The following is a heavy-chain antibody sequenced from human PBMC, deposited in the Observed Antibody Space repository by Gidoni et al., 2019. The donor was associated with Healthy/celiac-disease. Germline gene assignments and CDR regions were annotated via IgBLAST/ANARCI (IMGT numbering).Heavy chain of an antibody. D-gene: IGHD2-15*01. V-gene: IGHV3-21*01. CDR1: GFTFSSHS. J-gene: IGHJ6*02. Sequence: EVQLVESGGGLVKPGGSLRLSCAASGFTFSSHSMNWVRPAPGTGLEWVSSISSSSSYIYYADAVKGRFTISRDNAKNSLYLQMNSLRAEDTAVYYCARVKGDCSGGSCPMVYYYYGMDVWGQGTTVTVSS. CDR3: ARVKGDCSGGSCPMVYYYYGMDV. CDR2: ISSSSSYI.